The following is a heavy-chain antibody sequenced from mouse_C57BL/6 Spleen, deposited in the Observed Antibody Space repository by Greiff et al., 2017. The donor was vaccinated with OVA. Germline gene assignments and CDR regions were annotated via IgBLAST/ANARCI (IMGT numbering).Heavy chain of an antibody. Sequence: QVTLKESGPGLVAPSQSLSITCTVSGFSLTSYAISWVRQPPGKGLEWLGVIWTGGGTNYNSAPKSRLSISKDNSKSQVFLKMNSLQTDDTARYYCARNSPYYGSTHWYFDVWGTGTTVTVSS. D-gene: IGHD1-1*01. CDR2: IWTGGGT. J-gene: IGHJ1*03. CDR3: ARNSPYYGSTHWYFDV. CDR1: GFSLTSYA. V-gene: IGHV2-9-1*01.